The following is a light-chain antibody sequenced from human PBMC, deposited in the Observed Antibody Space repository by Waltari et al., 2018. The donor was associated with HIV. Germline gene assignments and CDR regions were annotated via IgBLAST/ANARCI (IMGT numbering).Light chain of an antibody. CDR3: YSIDSSGNHRV. Sequence: SYELTQPPSVSVSPGQTARITCSGDALPTKYAYWYQQKSGQAPVLVIYEDSKRPSGIPERFSGSSSGTMATLTISGAQVEDEADYYCYSIDSSGNHRVFGGGTKLTVL. CDR1: ALPTKY. J-gene: IGLJ2*01. V-gene: IGLV3-10*01. CDR2: EDS.